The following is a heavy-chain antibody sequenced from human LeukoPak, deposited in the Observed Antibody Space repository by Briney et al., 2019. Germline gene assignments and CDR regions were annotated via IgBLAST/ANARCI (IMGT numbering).Heavy chain of an antibody. J-gene: IGHJ4*02. CDR2: ISTSSSYI. Sequence: GGSLRLSCVASGFTFSSYNMNWVRQAPGKELEWVSFISTSSSYIYYADSVKGRFTISRDNSKNTLYLQMNSLRAEDTAVYYCAKADRDYYDSSGKDYWGQGTLVTVSS. D-gene: IGHD3-22*01. CDR3: AKADRDYYDSSGKDY. CDR1: GFTFSSYN. V-gene: IGHV3-21*01.